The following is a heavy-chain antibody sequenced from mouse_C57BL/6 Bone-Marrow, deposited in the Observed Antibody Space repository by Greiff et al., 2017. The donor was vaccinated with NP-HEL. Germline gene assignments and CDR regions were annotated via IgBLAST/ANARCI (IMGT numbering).Heavy chain of an antibody. Sequence: VQLKQSGTVLARPGASVKMSCKTSGYTFTSYWMHWVKQRPGQGLEWIGAIYPGNGDTSYNQKFKGKAKLTAVTSSSTAYMELSSLTNEDSAVYYCTGSYYYGSSYEFAYWGQGTLVTVSA. CDR3: TGSYYYGSSYEFAY. D-gene: IGHD1-1*01. CDR1: GYTFTSYW. CDR2: IYPGNGDT. J-gene: IGHJ3*01. V-gene: IGHV1-5*01.